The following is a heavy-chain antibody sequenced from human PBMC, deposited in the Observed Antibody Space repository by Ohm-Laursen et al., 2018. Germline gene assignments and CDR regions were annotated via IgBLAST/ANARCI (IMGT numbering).Heavy chain of an antibody. CDR3: AGDTLAVDY. V-gene: IGHV4-59*01. CDR1: GGSISNYY. Sequence: GTLSLTCTVSGGSISNYYWNWIRQPPGKGLEWIGCIYYSGSTNYNPSLKSRVTISIDTSKNQFSLKLSSVTAADTAVYYCAGDTLAVDYWGQGTLVTVSS. CDR2: IYYSGST. J-gene: IGHJ4*02.